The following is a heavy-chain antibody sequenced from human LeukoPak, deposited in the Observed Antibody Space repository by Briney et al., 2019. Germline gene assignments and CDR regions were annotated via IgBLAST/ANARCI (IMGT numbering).Heavy chain of an antibody. D-gene: IGHD3-22*01. Sequence: GGSLRLSCAASGFTFDDYAMHWVRQAPGKGLEWVSGISWNSGSIGYADSVKGRFTISRDNAKNSLYLQMNSLRAEDTALYYCAKDISASFDYDSSGDYGMDVWGQGTTVTVSS. CDR1: GFTFDDYA. J-gene: IGHJ6*02. CDR3: AKDISASFDYDSSGDYGMDV. CDR2: ISWNSGSI. V-gene: IGHV3-9*01.